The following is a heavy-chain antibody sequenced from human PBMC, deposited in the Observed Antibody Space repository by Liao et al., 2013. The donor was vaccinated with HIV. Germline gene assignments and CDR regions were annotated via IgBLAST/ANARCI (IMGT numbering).Heavy chain of an antibody. Sequence: QVQLQQWGAGLLKPSETLSLTCAVYGGSFSGYYWSWVRQPTGKGLEWIGEINQSGSTNYSPSLKSRVTISVDTSKNQFSLKLRSVTAADTAVYYCARGLWGSITCEGLVCYYYYYYMDVWGKGTTVTVSS. V-gene: IGHV4-34*02. J-gene: IGHJ6*03. CDR1: GGSFSGYY. CDR2: INQSGST. CDR3: ARGLWGSITCEGLVCYYYYYYMDV. D-gene: IGHD2-2*01.